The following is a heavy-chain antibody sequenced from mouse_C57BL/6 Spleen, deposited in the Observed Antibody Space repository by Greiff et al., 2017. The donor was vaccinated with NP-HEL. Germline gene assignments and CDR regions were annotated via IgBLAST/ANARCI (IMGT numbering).Heavy chain of an antibody. CDR3: AKDDYSSNIYNFDY. Sequence: VQRVESGAELVKPGASVKISCKASGYAFSSYWMNWVKQRPGKGLEWIGQIYPGDGDTNYNGKFKGKATLTADKAYSTAYMQLSCLTNEDPAFYFCAKDDYSSNIYNFDYWGQGTTLTVSS. V-gene: IGHV1-80*01. CDR1: GYAFSSYW. CDR2: IYPGDGDT. D-gene: IGHD2-13*01. J-gene: IGHJ2*01.